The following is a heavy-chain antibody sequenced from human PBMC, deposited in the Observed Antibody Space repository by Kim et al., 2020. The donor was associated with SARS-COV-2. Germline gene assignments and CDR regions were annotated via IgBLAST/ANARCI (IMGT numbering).Heavy chain of an antibody. J-gene: IGHJ4*02. D-gene: IGHD3-10*01. CDR2: ISGSGGST. Sequence: GGSLRLSCAASGFTFSSYAMSWVRQAPGKGLEWVSAISGSGGSTYYADSVKGRFTISRDNSKNTLYLQMNSLRAEDTAVYYCAKWFSYYGSGSYYTSYYFDYWGQGTLVTVSS. V-gene: IGHV3-23*01. CDR3: AKWFSYYGSGSYYTSYYFDY. CDR1: GFTFSSYA.